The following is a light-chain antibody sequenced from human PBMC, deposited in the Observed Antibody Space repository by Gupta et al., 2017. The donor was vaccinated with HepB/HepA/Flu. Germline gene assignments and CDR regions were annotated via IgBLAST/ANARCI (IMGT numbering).Light chain of an antibody. J-gene: IGKJ2*04. V-gene: IGKV1-5*03. Sequence: DIQITQSPSTLSASIGDRVTITCRASQTISTWLAWYQQKPGKAPKLLIYKASSLESGVPSRFSGSGSGTEFTLTISSLQPDDFATYYCQQEDSHLCSFGQGTKLEIK. CDR1: QTISTW. CDR3: QQEDSHLCS. CDR2: KAS.